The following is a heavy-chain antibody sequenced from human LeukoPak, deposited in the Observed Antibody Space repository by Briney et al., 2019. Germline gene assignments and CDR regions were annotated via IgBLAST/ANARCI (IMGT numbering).Heavy chain of an antibody. CDR1: WGSISNNNYY. CDR2: IFYSGTT. Sequence: SETLSLTCTVSWGSISNNNYYWGWVRQSPAKGLKYIGSIFYSGTTYYDPSLKSRVIISVDTSKNQFSLNLNSVTAADTAVYYCALVTGPFGGYIDVWGKGTTVTVAS. J-gene: IGHJ6*03. V-gene: IGHV4-39*01. CDR3: ALVTGPFGGYIDV. D-gene: IGHD1-14*01.